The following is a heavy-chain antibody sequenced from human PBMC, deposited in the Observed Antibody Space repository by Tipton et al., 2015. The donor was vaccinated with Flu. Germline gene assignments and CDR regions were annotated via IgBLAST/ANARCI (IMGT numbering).Heavy chain of an antibody. CDR2: ISSRGGST. CDR1: GFTFSSYA. CDR3: AKDGLYYPRAVDY. Sequence: SLRLSCAVSGFTFSSYAMSWVRQAPGKGLEWVSSISSRGGSTNYADSVKGRLTISRDNSENTLYLHMNSLRAEDTAVYYCAKDGLYYPRAVDYWGQGILVPVSS. D-gene: IGHD3-22*01. V-gene: IGHV3-23*01. J-gene: IGHJ4*02.